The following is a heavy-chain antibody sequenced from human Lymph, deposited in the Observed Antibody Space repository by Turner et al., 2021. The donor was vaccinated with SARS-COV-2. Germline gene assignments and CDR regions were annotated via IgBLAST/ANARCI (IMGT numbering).Heavy chain of an antibody. Sequence: QVQLVESGGGVVKSGRSLRLSCAASGFTFSNYGMHWVRQAPGKGLECVTVIGYDGSNKYYADSVKGRFTISRDNSKNTLYLQMNSLRVEDTAVYYCAREGEVGATGFDYWGQGTLVTVSS. CDR2: IGYDGSNK. J-gene: IGHJ4*02. CDR3: AREGEVGATGFDY. V-gene: IGHV3-33*01. D-gene: IGHD1-26*01. CDR1: GFTFSNYG.